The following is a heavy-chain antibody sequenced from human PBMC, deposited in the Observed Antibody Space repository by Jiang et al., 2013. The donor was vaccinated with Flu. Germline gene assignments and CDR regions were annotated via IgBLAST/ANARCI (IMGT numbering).Heavy chain of an antibody. CDR2: MNPNSGNT. V-gene: IGHV1-8*01. D-gene: IGHD6-19*01. CDR3: ARGDSSGWYLFHSQKQFDY. Sequence: SGAEVKVSCKASGYTFTSYDINWVRQATGQGLEWMGWMNPNSGNTGYAQKFQGRVTMTRNTSISTAYMELSSLRSEDTAVYYCARGDSSGWYLFHSQKQFDYWGQGTLVTVSS. J-gene: IGHJ4*02. CDR1: GYTFTSYD.